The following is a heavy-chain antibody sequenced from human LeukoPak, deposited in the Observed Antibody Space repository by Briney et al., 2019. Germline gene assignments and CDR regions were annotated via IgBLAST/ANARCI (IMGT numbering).Heavy chain of an antibody. CDR1: GYSFTNYW. J-gene: IGHJ4*02. CDR3: ARQNRYGSGWYEGGFDY. Sequence: GESLKISCKGSGYSFTNYWIGWVRQMPGKGLEWMGIIYPGDSDTRYSPSFQGQVTISANKSITTAYLQWNSLKASDTAMYYCARQNRYGSGWYEGGFDYWGQGILVTVSS. CDR2: IYPGDSDT. D-gene: IGHD6-19*01. V-gene: IGHV5-51*01.